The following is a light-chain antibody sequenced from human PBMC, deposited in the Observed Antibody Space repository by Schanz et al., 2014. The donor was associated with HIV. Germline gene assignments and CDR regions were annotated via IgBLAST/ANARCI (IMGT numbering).Light chain of an antibody. J-gene: IGLJ2*01. CDR2: DVT. CDR3: SSHAGSDNLGI. Sequence: QSALTQPPSASGSPGQSVTISCTGTSNDVGGYNYVSWYQQPPGRAPKLLIYDVTYRPSGISNRFSGSKSGYTASLTISGLQAEDEADYYCSSHAGSDNLGIFGGGTKLTVL. V-gene: IGLV2-14*03. CDR1: SNDVGGYNY.